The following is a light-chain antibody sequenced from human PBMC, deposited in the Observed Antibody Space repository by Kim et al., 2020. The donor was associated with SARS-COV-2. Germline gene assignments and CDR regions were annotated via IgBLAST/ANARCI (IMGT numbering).Light chain of an antibody. CDR2: DAS. CDR1: QRVSSN. Sequence: EIVMTQSPATLSVSPGERATLSCRASQRVSSNLAWYQQKPGQAPRLLIYDASTRATGIPARFSGSGSGSEFTLTISSLQSEDSAVYYCEQYDHWPGRTFGQGTKVDIK. CDR3: EQYDHWPGRT. V-gene: IGKV3-15*01. J-gene: IGKJ1*01.